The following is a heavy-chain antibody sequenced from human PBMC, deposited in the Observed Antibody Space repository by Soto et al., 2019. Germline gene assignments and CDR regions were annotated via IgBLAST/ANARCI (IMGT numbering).Heavy chain of an antibody. CDR1: GFTFISYG. CDR3: ARDKLAYFYGSGSQDY. J-gene: IGHJ4*02. D-gene: IGHD3-10*01. V-gene: IGHV3-33*01. CDR2: IYYDGSNK. Sequence: GGSLRLSCAASGFTFISYGMHWVRQAPGKGLEWVAVIYYDGSNKYYADSVKGRFTISRDNSKNTLYLQMNSLRAEDTAVYYCARDKLAYFYGSGSQDYWGQGTLVTVSS.